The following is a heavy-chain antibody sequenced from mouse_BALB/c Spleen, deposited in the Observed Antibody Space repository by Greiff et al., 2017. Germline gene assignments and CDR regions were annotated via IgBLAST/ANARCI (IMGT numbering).Heavy chain of an antibody. CDR2: IDPETGGT. CDR3: CSRLLSSRDY. D-gene: IGHD1-1*01. V-gene: IGHV1-15*01. J-gene: IGHJ2*01. CDR1: GYTFTDYE. Sequence: VKLQESGAELVRPGASVTLSCKASGYTFTDYEMHWVKQTPVHGLEWIGAIDPETGGTAYNQKFKGKATLTADKSSSTAYMELRSLTSEDSAVYYRCSRLLSSRDYWGQGTTLTVSS.